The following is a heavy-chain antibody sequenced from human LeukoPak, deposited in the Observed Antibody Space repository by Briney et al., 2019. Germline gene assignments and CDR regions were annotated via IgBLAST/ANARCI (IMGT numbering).Heavy chain of an antibody. V-gene: IGHV1-69*05. CDR3: ARASQLLCGDY. D-gene: IGHD2-2*01. J-gene: IGHJ4*02. CDR1: GGTFISYA. Sequence: GASVKVSCKASGGTFISYAISWVRQAPGQGLEWMGGIIPIFGTANYAQKLQGRVTMTTDTSTSTAYMELRSLRSDDTAVYYCARASQLLCGDYWGQGTLVTVSS. CDR2: IIPIFGTA.